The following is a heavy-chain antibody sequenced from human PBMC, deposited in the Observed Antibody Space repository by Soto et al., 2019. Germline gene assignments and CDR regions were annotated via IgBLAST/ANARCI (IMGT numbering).Heavy chain of an antibody. J-gene: IGHJ2*01. V-gene: IGHV3-30-3*01. Sequence: QVQLVESGGGVVQPGRSLRLSCAASGFTFSSYAMHWVRQAPGKGLEWVAVISYDGSNKYYADSVKGRFTISRDNSTNTLYLQMNILLAEDTAVYYCARSSRSVWYFDLWGRGPLVTVSS. CDR3: ARSSRSVWYFDL. CDR2: ISYDGSNK. CDR1: GFTFSSYA.